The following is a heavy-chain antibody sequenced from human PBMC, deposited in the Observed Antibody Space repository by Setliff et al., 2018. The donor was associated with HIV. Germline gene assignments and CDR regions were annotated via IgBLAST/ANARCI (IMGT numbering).Heavy chain of an antibody. J-gene: IGHJ4*02. CDR2: INCGNGKS. CDR3: VRYDGYKVSFDN. Sequence: ASVKVSCKASGYTFSSYTMHWVRQAPGQGLEWMGWINCGNGKSKYSQKFQDRVTFTRDTSASSAYMDLSSLRSEDSAVYYCVRYDGYKVSFDNWGPGTLVTVSS. CDR1: GYTFSSYT. V-gene: IGHV1-3*01. D-gene: IGHD5-18*01.